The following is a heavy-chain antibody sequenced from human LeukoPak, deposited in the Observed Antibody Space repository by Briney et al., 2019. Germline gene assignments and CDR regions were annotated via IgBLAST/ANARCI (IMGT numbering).Heavy chain of an antibody. CDR2: ISSSGSNI. Sequence: GGSLRLSCAASGFTFSSYEMNWVRQAPGKGLEWVSYISSSGSNIYYADSVKGRFTIYRDNAKNSLYLQMDSLRAEDTAVYYCAGGVIVRDYWGQGTLVTVSS. D-gene: IGHD3-16*02. J-gene: IGHJ4*02. V-gene: IGHV3-48*03. CDR1: GFTFSSYE. CDR3: AGGVIVRDY.